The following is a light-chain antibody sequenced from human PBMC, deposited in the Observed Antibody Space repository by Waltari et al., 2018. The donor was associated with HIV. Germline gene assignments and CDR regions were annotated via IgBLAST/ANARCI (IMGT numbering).Light chain of an antibody. J-gene: IGLJ1*01. Sequence: QSALTQPASVSGSPGPSISISCTGTSSNVGGYNYVFWYQQHPGKAPKLMIYEVPNRPSGVSNRFSGSKSGNTASLTISGLQAEDEADYYCSSYTSSSTQVFGTGTKVTVL. CDR1: SSNVGGYNY. CDR2: EVP. V-gene: IGLV2-14*01. CDR3: SSYTSSSTQV.